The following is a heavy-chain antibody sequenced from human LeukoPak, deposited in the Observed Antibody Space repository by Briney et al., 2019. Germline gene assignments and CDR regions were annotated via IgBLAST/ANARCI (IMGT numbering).Heavy chain of an antibody. D-gene: IGHD3-10*01. Sequence: GGSLRLSCAASGFTFDDYAMHWVRQAPGKGLEWVSLISGDDGSTYYADSVKGRFTISRDNSKNSLYLQMNSLRTEDTALYYCATHDYYGSGSYYNVGYYYMDVWGKGTTVTVSS. J-gene: IGHJ6*03. CDR3: ATHDYYGSGSYYNVGYYYMDV. V-gene: IGHV3-43*02. CDR1: GFTFDDYA. CDR2: ISGDDGST.